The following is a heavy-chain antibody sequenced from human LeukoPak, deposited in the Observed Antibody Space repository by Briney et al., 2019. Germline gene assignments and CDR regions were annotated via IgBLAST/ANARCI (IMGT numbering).Heavy chain of an antibody. Sequence: TGGSLRLSCAASGFTFDDYAMHWVRQAPGKGLEWVSGISWNSGSIGYADPVKGRFTISRDNAKNSLYLQMNSLRAEDMALYYCAKGRDIVVVPAALDYWGQGTLVTVSS. CDR3: AKGRDIVVVPAALDY. CDR1: GFTFDDYA. D-gene: IGHD2-2*01. CDR2: ISWNSGSI. V-gene: IGHV3-9*03. J-gene: IGHJ4*02.